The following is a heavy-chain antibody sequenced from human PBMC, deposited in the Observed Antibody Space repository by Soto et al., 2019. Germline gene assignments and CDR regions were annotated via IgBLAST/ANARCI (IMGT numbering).Heavy chain of an antibody. J-gene: IGHJ4*02. Sequence: QVQLVESGGGVVQPGGSLRLSCAASGFTFNRYAIHWVRQAPGEGLEWVALISADGRRNYYADSVKGRFSISRDNAKNTVSLQLNSLTAEDTAVYFCVTDDFTVEPLFDNWGQGTLVTVSS. CDR2: ISADGRRN. CDR3: VTDDFTVEPLFDN. D-gene: IGHD4-17*01. CDR1: GFTFNRYA. V-gene: IGHV3-30*04.